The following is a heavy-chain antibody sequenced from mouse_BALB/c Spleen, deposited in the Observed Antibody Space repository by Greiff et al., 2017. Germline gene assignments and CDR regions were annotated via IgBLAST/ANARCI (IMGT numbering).Heavy chain of an antibody. V-gene: IGHV1-7*01. J-gene: IGHJ1*01. CDR3: ARDYGSSYGKVGWYFDV. CDR2: INPSTGYT. Sequence: QVQLQQSGAELAKPGASVKMSCKASGFTFTSYWMPWVKQRPGQGLEWIGYINPSTGYTEYNQKFKDKATLTADKSSSTAYMQLSSLTSEDSAVYYCARDYGSSYGKVGWYFDVWGAGTTVTVSS. CDR1: GFTFTSYW. D-gene: IGHD1-1*01.